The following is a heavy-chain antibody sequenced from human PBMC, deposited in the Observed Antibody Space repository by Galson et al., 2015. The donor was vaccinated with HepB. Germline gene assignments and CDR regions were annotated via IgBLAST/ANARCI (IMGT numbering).Heavy chain of an antibody. CDR3: AKDGEPNYYYDSSGYYY. V-gene: IGHV3-30*18. CDR2: ISYDGSNK. J-gene: IGHJ4*02. CDR1: GFTFSSYG. D-gene: IGHD3-22*01. Sequence: SLRLSCAASGFTFSSYGMHWVRQAPGKGLEWVAVISYDGSNKYYADSVKGRFTISRDNSKNTLYLQMNSLRAEDTAVYYCAKDGEPNYYYDSSGYYYWGQGTLVTVSS.